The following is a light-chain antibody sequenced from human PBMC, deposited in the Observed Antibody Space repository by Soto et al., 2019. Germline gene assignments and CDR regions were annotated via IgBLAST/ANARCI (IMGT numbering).Light chain of an antibody. V-gene: IGKV3-20*01. J-gene: IGKJ5*01. Sequence: DIVLTQSPGTLSLSPGERAILSCTANQTDNNNYLAWCQQKTGQAPRLLIYGASRRATGIQDRFSGSASGTDFTLTISRLEPEDFAVYFCTQSSDLPITFGQGTRREI. CDR3: TQSSDLPIT. CDR1: QTDNNNY. CDR2: GAS.